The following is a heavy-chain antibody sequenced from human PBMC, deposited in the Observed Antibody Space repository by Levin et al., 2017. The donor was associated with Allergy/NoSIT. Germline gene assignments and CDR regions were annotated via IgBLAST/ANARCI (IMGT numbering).Heavy chain of an antibody. CDR2: IYYSGST. CDR3: ASRQPYYYDSSGYY. V-gene: IGHV4-39*01. CDR1: GGSISSSSYY. D-gene: IGHD3-22*01. J-gene: IGHJ4*02. Sequence: SQTLSLTCTVSGGSISSSSYYWGWIRQPPGKGLEWIGSIYYSGSTYYNPSLKSRVTISVDTSKNQFSLKLSSVTAADTAVYYCASRQPYYYDSSGYYWGQGTLVTVSS.